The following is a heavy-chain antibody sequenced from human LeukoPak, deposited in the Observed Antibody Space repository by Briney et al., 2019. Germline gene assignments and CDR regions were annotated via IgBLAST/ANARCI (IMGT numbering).Heavy chain of an antibody. D-gene: IGHD6-19*01. J-gene: IGHJ4*02. CDR3: ARSVRGWLDY. CDR2: IYTSGST. CDR1: GGSISSGSYY. Sequence: TSETLSLTCTVSGGSISSGSYYWSWIRQPAGKGLEWIGRIYTSGSTNYNPSLKSRVIISVDTSKNQFSLKLSSVTAADTAVYYCARSVRGWLDYWGQGTLVTVSS. V-gene: IGHV4-61*02.